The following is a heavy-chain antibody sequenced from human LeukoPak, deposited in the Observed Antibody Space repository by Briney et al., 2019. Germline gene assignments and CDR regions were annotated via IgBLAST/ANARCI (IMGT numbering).Heavy chain of an antibody. D-gene: IGHD3-16*01. CDR1: GYTFSSYG. V-gene: IGHV3-30*02. CDR3: AKDHMWGFDS. J-gene: IGHJ4*02. CDR2: ISRDGYTQ. Sequence: TGGSLRLSCAASGYTFSSYGMHWVRQAPGKGLEWLTFISRDGYTQFYPDSVKGRFTISRDNSKNTLYLLMNSLRSEDTAVYYCAKDHMWGFDSWGQGTLVTVSS.